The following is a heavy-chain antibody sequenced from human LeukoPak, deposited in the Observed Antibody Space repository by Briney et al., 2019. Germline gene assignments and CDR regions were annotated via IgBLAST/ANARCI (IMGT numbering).Heavy chain of an antibody. V-gene: IGHV3-11*06. Sequence: GSLRLSCAASGFTFSDYHMSWIRQAPGKGLEWVSYISSSSDYRNYAESVKGRFTISRDNAKKSLYLQMNSLRAEDTAVYYCASRNQYCGGDCFWAFDIWGRGTMVTVSS. CDR2: ISSSSDYR. CDR1: GFTFSDYH. CDR3: ASRNQYCGGDCFWAFDI. J-gene: IGHJ3*02. D-gene: IGHD2-21*02.